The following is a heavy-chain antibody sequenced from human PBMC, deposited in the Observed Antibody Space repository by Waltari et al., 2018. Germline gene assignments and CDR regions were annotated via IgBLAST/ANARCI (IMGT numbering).Heavy chain of an antibody. J-gene: IGHJ4*02. V-gene: IGHV3-30*18. CDR2: IWYDGSNK. D-gene: IGHD3-22*01. CDR1: GFPFSSYG. Sequence: QVQLVESGGGVVQPGRSLRLSCAASGFPFSSYGMHWVRQAPGKGLEWVAVIWYDGSNKYYADSVKGRFTISRDNSKNTLYLQMNSLRAEDTAMYYCAKDTYYDSSGTLDYWGQGTLVTVSS. CDR3: AKDTYYDSSGTLDY.